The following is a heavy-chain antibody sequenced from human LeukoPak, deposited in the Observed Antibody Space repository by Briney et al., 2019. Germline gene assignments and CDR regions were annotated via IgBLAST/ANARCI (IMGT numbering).Heavy chain of an antibody. V-gene: IGHV4-59*08. J-gene: IGHJ1*01. CDR3: ARHYSDRGGEYFQH. Sequence: NTSETLSLTCTVSGGSISSYYWSWIRQPPGKGLEWIGYIYYSGSTYYNPSLKSRVTISVDTSKNQFSLKLSSVTAADTAVYYCARHYSDRGGEYFQHWGQGTLVTVSS. CDR2: IYYSGST. CDR1: GGSISSYY. D-gene: IGHD4-17*01.